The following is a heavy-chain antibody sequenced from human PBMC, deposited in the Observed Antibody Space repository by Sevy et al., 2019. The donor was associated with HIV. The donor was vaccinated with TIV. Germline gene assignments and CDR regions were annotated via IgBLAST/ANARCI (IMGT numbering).Heavy chain of an antibody. CDR1: GFAFQTFG. CDR2: ISSDGINH. J-gene: IGHJ4*02. CDR3: TKESLRGTYIRGDFDH. D-gene: IGHD3-10*02. V-gene: IGHV3-33*03. Sequence: GGSLRLSCSAFGFAFQTFGMHWVRQAPGKGPEWVAVISSDGINHNYADAVKGRFTISRDNSKNQVFLQMNSLRPNDTAVYFCTKESLRGTYIRGDFDHWGQGALVTDSS.